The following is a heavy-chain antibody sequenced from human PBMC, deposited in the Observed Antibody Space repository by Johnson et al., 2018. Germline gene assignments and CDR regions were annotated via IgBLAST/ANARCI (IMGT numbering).Heavy chain of an antibody. CDR2: IKSKTDGGTA. D-gene: IGHD4-17*01. Sequence: EVQLLESGGGLVKXGGSLRLSCAASGFTFSNAWMNWVRQAPGKGLEWVGRIKSKTDGGTADYAAPVKGRFTISRDDSKNTLFLQMNSLITEDTAVYYCTTLYGAERGDAFDIWGQGTMVTVSS. V-gene: IGHV3-15*07. J-gene: IGHJ3*02. CDR3: TTLYGAERGDAFDI. CDR1: GFTFSNAW.